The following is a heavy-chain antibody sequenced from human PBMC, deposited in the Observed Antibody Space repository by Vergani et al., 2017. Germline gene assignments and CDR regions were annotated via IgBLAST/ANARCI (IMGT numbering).Heavy chain of an antibody. CDR2: IKQDGSEK. V-gene: IGHV3-7*01. D-gene: IGHD6-19*01. CDR3: ARGLLRGWYFDY. J-gene: IGHJ4*02. CDR1: GFTFSSYW. Sequence: EVQLVESGGGLVQPGGSLRLSCAASGFTFSSYWMSWVRQAPGKGLEWVANIKQDGSEKYYGDAVKGRLTISKNNAKNSLFLQMNCLSAEDTALYYCARGLLRGWYFDYWGQGTLVTVSS.